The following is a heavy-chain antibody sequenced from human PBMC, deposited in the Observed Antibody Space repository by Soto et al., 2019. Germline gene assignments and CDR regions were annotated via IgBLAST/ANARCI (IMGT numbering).Heavy chain of an antibody. CDR3: ARDQGSHPGD. Sequence: QVQLRESGPGLVRPSGTLSLTCAVSGGSISNGQWWSWVRQAPGKGLEWIGEIYHSGSTNYNPALKIRVTMAVVPSKNLFSLTLNSVTAADTAFYYCARDQGSHPGDWGQGTLVSVSS. D-gene: IGHD6-13*01. CDR1: GGSISNGQW. CDR2: IYHSGST. V-gene: IGHV4-4*02. J-gene: IGHJ4*02.